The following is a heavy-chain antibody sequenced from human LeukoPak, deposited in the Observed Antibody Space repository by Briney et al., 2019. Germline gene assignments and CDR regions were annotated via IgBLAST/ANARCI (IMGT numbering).Heavy chain of an antibody. Sequence: GGSLRLSCAASGFTFSNFGMHWVRQAPGKGLERMAVISYDGKVTYYADSVKGRFTISRDNSKNTLYLQMNSLRAEDTAVYYCAKDRMATTPNYGMDVWGQGTTVTVSS. J-gene: IGHJ6*02. D-gene: IGHD5-24*01. CDR1: GFTFSNFG. CDR2: ISYDGKVT. CDR3: AKDRMATTPNYGMDV. V-gene: IGHV3-30*18.